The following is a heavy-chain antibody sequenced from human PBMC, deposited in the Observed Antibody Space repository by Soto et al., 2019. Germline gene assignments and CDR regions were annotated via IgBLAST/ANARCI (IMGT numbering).Heavy chain of an antibody. CDR3: ARFRGRGGGRYCSSTSCYGSPRWYYYYGMDV. D-gene: IGHD2-2*01. CDR1: GGSFSGYY. J-gene: IGHJ6*02. CDR2: INHSGST. Sequence: PSETLSLTCAVYGGSFSGYYWSWIRQPPGKGLEWIGEINHSGSTNYNPSLKSRVTISVDTSKNQFSLKLSSVTAADTAVYYCARFRGRGGGRYCSSTSCYGSPRWYYYYGMDVWGQGTTVT. V-gene: IGHV4-34*01.